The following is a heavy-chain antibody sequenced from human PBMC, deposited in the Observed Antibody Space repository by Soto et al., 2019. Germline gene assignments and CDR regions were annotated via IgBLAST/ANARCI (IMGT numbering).Heavy chain of an antibody. CDR3: ARAFRWGVVVVAGILDY. CDR1: GYTFTSYG. CDR2: ISAYNGNT. V-gene: IGHV1-18*01. J-gene: IGHJ4*02. Sequence: ASVKVSCKASGYTFTSYGISWVRQAPGQGLEWMGWISAYNGNTNYAQKLQGRVTMTTDTSTSTAYMELRSLRSDDTAVYYCARAFRWGVVVVAGILDYWGQGTLVTVSS. D-gene: IGHD2-15*01.